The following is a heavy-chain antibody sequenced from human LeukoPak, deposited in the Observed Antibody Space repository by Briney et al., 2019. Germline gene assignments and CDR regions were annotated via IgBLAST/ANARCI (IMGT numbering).Heavy chain of an antibody. CDR1: GGSISSYY. V-gene: IGHV4-4*07. J-gene: IGHJ6*03. D-gene: IGHD7-27*01. CDR3: ARGYNWGSPTRNFYYLDV. Sequence: PSETLSLTCTVSGGSISSYYRSWIRQPAGKGLEWIGRIYPSGSTNYNPSLKSRVTMSVDTSKNQFSLKLRSVTAADTAVYYCARGYNWGSPTRNFYYLDVWGKGTTVTVSS. CDR2: IYPSGST.